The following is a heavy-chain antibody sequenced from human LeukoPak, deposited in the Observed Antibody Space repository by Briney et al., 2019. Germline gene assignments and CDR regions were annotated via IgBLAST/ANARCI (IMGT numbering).Heavy chain of an antibody. V-gene: IGHV3-23*01. CDR1: GFTFSSYA. CDR3: ARGPPLFDP. J-gene: IGHJ5*02. Sequence: PGGSLRLSCAASGFTFSSYAMSWVRQAPGKGLEWVSAISGSGGSTYYADSVKGRFTISSDNAKSSLYLQMNGLRAEDTAVYYCARGPPLFDPWGQGTLVTVSS. D-gene: IGHD3-10*01. CDR2: ISGSGGST.